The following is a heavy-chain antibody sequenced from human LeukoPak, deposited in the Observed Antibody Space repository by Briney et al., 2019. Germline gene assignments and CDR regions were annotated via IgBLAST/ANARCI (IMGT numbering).Heavy chain of an antibody. CDR2: IWYDGSNK. J-gene: IGHJ4*02. V-gene: IGHV3-33*01. D-gene: IGHD5-18*01. CDR3: ARELLRGYSYGEAAEHGKVDY. Sequence: GRSLRLSCAASGFTFSSYGMHWVRQAPGKGLEWVAVIWYDGSNKYYADSVKGRFTISRDNSKNTLYLQMNSLRAEDTAVYYCARELLRGYSYGEAAEHGKVDYWGQGTLVTVSS. CDR1: GFTFSSYG.